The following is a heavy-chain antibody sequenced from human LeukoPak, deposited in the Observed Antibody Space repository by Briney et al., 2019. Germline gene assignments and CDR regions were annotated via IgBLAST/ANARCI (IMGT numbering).Heavy chain of an antibody. CDR3: ARIGYRSSCFDY. CDR2: IKQDGSEK. J-gene: IGHJ4*02. CDR1: GFTFSSYS. D-gene: IGHD6-13*01. V-gene: IGHV3-7*01. Sequence: GGSLRLSCAASGFTFSSYSMNWVRQAPGKGLEWVANIKQDGSEKDYMDSMKGRFTISRDNAKNSVYLQINSLRAEDTAVYYCARIGYRSSCFDYWGQGTLVTVSS.